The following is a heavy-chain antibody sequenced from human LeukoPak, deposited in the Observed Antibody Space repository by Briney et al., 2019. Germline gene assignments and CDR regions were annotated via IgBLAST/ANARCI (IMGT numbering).Heavy chain of an antibody. D-gene: IGHD5-24*01. CDR3: ARDKYLATTGGPFDP. Sequence: GGSLRLSCAASGFTFSSYGMHWVRQAPGKGLEWVAVIWYDGSNKYYADSVKGRFTISGDNSKNTLYLQMNSLRAEDTAVYYCARDKYLATTGGPFDPWGQGTLVTVSS. J-gene: IGHJ5*02. V-gene: IGHV3-33*01. CDR1: GFTFSSYG. CDR2: IWYDGSNK.